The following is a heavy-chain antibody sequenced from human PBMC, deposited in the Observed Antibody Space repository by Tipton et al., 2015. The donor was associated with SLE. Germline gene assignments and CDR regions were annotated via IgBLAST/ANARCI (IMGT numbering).Heavy chain of an antibody. CDR3: GRRGESPLGWYIDY. CDR2: VSYSGST. D-gene: IGHD3-10*01. V-gene: IGHV4-39*02. J-gene: IGHJ4*02. Sequence: TLSLTCTVSGDSITSSSHYWGWFRQPPGKGLEWIGSVSYSGSTYYNPSLKSRLTMSVDTSKNHFSLRLTSVTVADTAVYYCGRRGESPLGWYIDYWGQGTLVTVSS. CDR1: GDSITSSSHY.